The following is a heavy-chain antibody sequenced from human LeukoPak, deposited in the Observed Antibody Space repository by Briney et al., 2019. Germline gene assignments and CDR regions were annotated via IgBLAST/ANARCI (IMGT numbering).Heavy chain of an antibody. CDR2: ISGSGGST. D-gene: IGHD3-22*01. J-gene: IGHJ3*02. Sequence: GGSLRLSCAASGFTFSTYAMSWVRQAPGKGLEWVSAISGSGGSTYYADSVKGRFTISRDNSKNTLYLQMNSLRAEDTAVYYCAKDREIVVATDAFDIWGQGTMVTVSS. CDR1: GFTFSTYA. V-gene: IGHV3-23*01. CDR3: AKDREIVVATDAFDI.